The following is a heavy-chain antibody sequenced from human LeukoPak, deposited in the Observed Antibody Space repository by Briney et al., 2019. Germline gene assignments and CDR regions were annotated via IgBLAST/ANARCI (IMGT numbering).Heavy chain of an antibody. Sequence: ASVKVSCKAPGYTFTSYDINWVRQATGQGLEWMGWMNPNSGNTGYAQKFQGRVTMTRNTSIGTAYMELSSLRSEDTAVYYCARDGNAMTHNEYFDYWGQGTLVTVSS. CDR1: GYTFTSYD. CDR3: ARDGNAMTHNEYFDY. J-gene: IGHJ4*02. D-gene: IGHD2-2*01. V-gene: IGHV1-8*01. CDR2: MNPNSGNT.